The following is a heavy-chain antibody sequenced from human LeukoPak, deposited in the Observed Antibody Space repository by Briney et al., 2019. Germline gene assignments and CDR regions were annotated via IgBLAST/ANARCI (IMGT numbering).Heavy chain of an antibody. V-gene: IGHV4-30-2*01. CDR1: GGSISSGGYA. CDR2: IYHSGST. CDR3: ARYSTGMDV. D-gene: IGHD4-11*01. Sequence: PSQTLSLTCAVSGGSISSGGYAWSWIRQPPGKGLEWIGYIYHSGSTYYNPSLKSRATISVDRSKNQFSLKVSSATAADTAVSYCARYSTGMDVWGQGTTVTVSS. J-gene: IGHJ6*02.